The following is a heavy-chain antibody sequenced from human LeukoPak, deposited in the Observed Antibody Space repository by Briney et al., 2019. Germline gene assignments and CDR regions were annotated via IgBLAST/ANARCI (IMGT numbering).Heavy chain of an antibody. Sequence: VASVKVSCKASGGTFSSYAISWVRQAPGRGLEWMGGIIPIFGTANYAQKFQGRVTITADESTSTAYMELSSLRSEDTAVYYCAREHCSGGSCYSEFDYWGQGTLVTVSS. D-gene: IGHD2-15*01. CDR2: IIPIFGTA. CDR1: GGTFSSYA. J-gene: IGHJ4*02. CDR3: AREHCSGGSCYSEFDY. V-gene: IGHV1-69*13.